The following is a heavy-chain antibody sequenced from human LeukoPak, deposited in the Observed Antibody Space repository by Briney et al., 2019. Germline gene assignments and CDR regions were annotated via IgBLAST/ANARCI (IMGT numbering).Heavy chain of an antibody. J-gene: IGHJ4*02. CDR2: INTNTGNP. V-gene: IGHV7-4-1*02. CDR3: ARDLENYDSSGYLI. Sequence: ASVKVSCKASGYTFTSYYMHWVRQAPGQGLEWMGWINTNTGNPTYAQGFTGRFVFSLDTSVSTAYLQISSLKAEDTAVYYCARDLENYDSSGYLIWGQGTLVTVSS. CDR1: GYTFTSYY. D-gene: IGHD3-22*01.